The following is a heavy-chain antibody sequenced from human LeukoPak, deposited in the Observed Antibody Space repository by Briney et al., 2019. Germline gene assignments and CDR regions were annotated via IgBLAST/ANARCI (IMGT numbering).Heavy chain of an antibody. CDR1: GFSISNYY. J-gene: IGHJ6*02. Sequence: GGSLRLSCAASGFSISNYYMFWARQAPGKGLEWVAVISYDGSNKYYADSVKGRFTISRDNSKNTLYLQMNSLRAEDAAVYYCARGGGLDVWGQGATVTVSS. V-gene: IGHV3-30-3*01. CDR2: ISYDGSNK. CDR3: ARGGGLDV. D-gene: IGHD3-16*01.